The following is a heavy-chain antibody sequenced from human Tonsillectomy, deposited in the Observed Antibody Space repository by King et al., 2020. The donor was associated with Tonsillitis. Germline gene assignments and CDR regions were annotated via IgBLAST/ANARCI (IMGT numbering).Heavy chain of an antibody. Sequence: VQLVESGGGVVQPGRSLRLSCAASGFTFSSYGMHWVRQAPGKGLEWVAVISYDGSNKYYADSVKGRFTISRDNSKNTMYLQMNSLRAEDTAVYYCAKEKGGYCSVGSCYCDAFDIWGQGTMVTVSS. J-gene: IGHJ3*02. CDR1: GFTFSSYG. V-gene: IGHV3-30*18. CDR2: ISYDGSNK. CDR3: AKEKGGYCSVGSCYCDAFDI. D-gene: IGHD2-15*01.